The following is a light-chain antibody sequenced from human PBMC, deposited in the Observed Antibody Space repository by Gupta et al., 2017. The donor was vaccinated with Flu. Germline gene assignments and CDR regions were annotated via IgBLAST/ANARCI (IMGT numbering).Light chain of an antibody. CDR2: GAS. CDR3: QQGYSTPQT. CDR1: QSVSNF. V-gene: IGKV1-39*01. J-gene: IGKJ4*02. Sequence: DIQMTQSPSSLSASVGDRVTITCRASQSVSNFLHWYQQKSGKAPRLLIYGASTLQGGVPSRFSGSGSGTDFTLTINSLQPEDSATYYCQQGYSTPQTFGRGTTVEIK.